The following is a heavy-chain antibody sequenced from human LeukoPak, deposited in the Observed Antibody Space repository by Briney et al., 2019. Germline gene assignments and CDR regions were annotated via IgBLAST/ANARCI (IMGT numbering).Heavy chain of an antibody. D-gene: IGHD3-22*01. V-gene: IGHV4-34*01. Sequence: SETLSLTCAVCGGSFCGYYWSWIRQPPGKGLQWIGEINHSGSTNYNPSLKSRVTISVDTSKNQFSLKLSSVTAADTAVYYCARGGYAGSGYPNWGQGTLVTVSS. J-gene: IGHJ4*02. CDR1: GGSFCGYY. CDR3: ARGGYAGSGYPN. CDR2: INHSGST.